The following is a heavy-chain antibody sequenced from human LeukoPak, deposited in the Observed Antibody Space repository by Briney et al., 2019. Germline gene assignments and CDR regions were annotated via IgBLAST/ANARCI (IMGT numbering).Heavy chain of an antibody. CDR1: GFTFSDYY. CDR3: ARTYGSGEGWFDP. D-gene: IGHD3-10*01. Sequence: GGSLRLSCAASGFTFSDYYMTWIRQAPGKGLEWGSYISSSSSYTNYADSVKGRFTISRDNAKTSLYLQMNSLRAEDTAVYYCARTYGSGEGWFDPWGQGTLVTVSS. V-gene: IGHV3-11*06. CDR2: ISSSSSYT. J-gene: IGHJ5*02.